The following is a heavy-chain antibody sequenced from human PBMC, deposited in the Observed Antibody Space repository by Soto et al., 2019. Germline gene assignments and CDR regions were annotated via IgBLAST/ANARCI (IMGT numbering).Heavy chain of an antibody. Sequence: EVQLVESGGGLVQPGGSLRLSCAASGFTFSRFWMHWVHQAPGKGLLWVSRIDSDGSSTNYADSVKGRFTVSRDNAKNTLYLQMNSLRAEDTAVYYCARVGGYNWFDTWGQGTLVTVSS. V-gene: IGHV3-74*01. CDR2: IDSDGSST. J-gene: IGHJ5*02. CDR1: GFTFSRFW. CDR3: ARVGGYNWFDT.